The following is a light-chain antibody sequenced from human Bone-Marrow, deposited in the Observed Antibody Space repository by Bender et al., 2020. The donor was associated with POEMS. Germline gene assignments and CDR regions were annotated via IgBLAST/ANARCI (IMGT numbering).Light chain of an antibody. CDR2: EVR. Sequence: QSALTQPASVSGSPGQSITISCTGASSDVGAYNLVSWYQQHPGKAPKLLIYEVRKRPSGVSNRFSGSKSDNTASLTISGLQAEDEADYYCSSYAGSNNLVFGGGTKLTVL. J-gene: IGLJ2*01. CDR1: SSDVGAYNL. V-gene: IGLV2-23*02. CDR3: SSYAGSNNLV.